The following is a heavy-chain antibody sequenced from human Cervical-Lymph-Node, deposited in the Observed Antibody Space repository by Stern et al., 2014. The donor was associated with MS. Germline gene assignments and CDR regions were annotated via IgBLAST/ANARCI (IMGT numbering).Heavy chain of an antibody. Sequence: QVQLQESGPGLVKPSQTLSLTCTVSGGSISSGSYYWSWIRQPAGKGLEWIGRVYTRGNIDYKPSLQSRVTISVATSNKHFPLNLSPVTAADTAVYYCARASLQLSYYYVMDVWGQGTTVTVSS. CDR2: VYTRGNI. J-gene: IGHJ6*02. D-gene: IGHD5-18*01. CDR1: GGSISSGSYY. CDR3: ARASLQLSYYYVMDV. V-gene: IGHV4-61*02.